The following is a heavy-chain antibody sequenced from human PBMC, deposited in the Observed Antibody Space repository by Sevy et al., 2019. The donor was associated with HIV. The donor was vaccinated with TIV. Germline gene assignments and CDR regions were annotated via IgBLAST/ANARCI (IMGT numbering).Heavy chain of an antibody. Sequence: GGSLRLSCEASGFTFSKYSMSWVRQAPGKGLEWVSTFSFGCGRINYADSVKGRFTISRDDSKNTLYLQMNSLRAEDTAVYDGAREGCTKPHDYWGQGTLVTVSS. V-gene: IGHV3-23*01. CDR1: GFTFSKYS. J-gene: IGHJ4*02. D-gene: IGHD2-8*01. CDR3: AREGCTKPHDY. CDR2: FSFGCGRI.